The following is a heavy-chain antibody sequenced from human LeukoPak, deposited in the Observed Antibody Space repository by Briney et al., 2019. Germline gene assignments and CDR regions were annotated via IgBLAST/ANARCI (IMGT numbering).Heavy chain of an antibody. CDR3: ARMFSSGWLDYFDY. J-gene: IGHJ4*02. Sequence: GGSLRLSCAASGFNFNNYFMTWVRQAPGKGLEWVANINQDGSETNFLDSVKGRFTISRDNAKNSQYLQMNSLRADDTAIYYCARMFSSGWLDYFDYWGQGTLVYVSS. CDR1: GFNFNNYF. V-gene: IGHV3-7*01. CDR2: INQDGSET. D-gene: IGHD6-19*01.